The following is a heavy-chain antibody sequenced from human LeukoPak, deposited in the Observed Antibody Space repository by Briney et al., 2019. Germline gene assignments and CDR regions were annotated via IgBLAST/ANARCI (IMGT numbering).Heavy chain of an antibody. J-gene: IGHJ4*02. D-gene: IGHD2-15*01. CDR2: ISSSGGTM. CDR3: VRYCSGGSCLA. V-gene: IGHV3-48*03. CDR1: GFTFSSYE. Sequence: GGSLRLSCAASGFTFSSYEMNWVRQAPGKGLDWISYISSSGGTMHYADSVKGRFTISRDNAKNSLYLQMNSLRAEDTAVYYCVRYCSGGSCLAWGQGALVTVSS.